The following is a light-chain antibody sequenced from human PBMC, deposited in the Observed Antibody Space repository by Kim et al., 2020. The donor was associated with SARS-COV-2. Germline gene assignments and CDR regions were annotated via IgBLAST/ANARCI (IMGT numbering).Light chain of an antibody. CDR3: HQRRDWPLT. Sequence: LSPAEGATRSCRASQSVSSALAWYQQKPGQAPRLLIYDASSRATGIPARFSGSGSGTDFTLTISSLEPEDFAVYYCHQRRDWPLTFGAGTKVDIK. J-gene: IGKJ4*01. CDR1: QSVSSA. CDR2: DAS. V-gene: IGKV3-11*01.